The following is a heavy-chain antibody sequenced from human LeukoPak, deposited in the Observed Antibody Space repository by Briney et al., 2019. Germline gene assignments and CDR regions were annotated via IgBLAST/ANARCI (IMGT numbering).Heavy chain of an antibody. J-gene: IGHJ4*02. D-gene: IGHD3-16*01. CDR1: GFTFSSYW. CDR2: IKQEGSEK. V-gene: IGHV3-7*01. CDR3: TVLTGY. Sequence: TGGSLRLSCAASGFTFSSYWMSWARHAPGKGLEWVANIKQEGSEKYYVDSVKGRFTISRDNAKNSLYLQMNSLRAEDTAVYYCTVLTGYWGQGTLVTVSS.